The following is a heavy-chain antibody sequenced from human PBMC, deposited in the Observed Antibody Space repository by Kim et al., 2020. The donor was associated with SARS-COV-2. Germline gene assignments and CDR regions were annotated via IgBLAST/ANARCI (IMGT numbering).Heavy chain of an antibody. CDR2: SSGSGGST. CDR3: AKDRWRESSGWYPDAFDI. CDR1: GFTFSSYA. D-gene: IGHD6-19*01. J-gene: IGHJ3*02. Sequence: GGSLRLSCAASGFTFSSYAMSWVRQAPGKGMEWVSASSGSGGSTYYDDSVKGRFTISRDNSKNTQYLQMNSQRAEDKAVYYCAKDRWRESSGWYPDAFDIWGRGTMVTVSS. V-gene: IGHV3-23*01.